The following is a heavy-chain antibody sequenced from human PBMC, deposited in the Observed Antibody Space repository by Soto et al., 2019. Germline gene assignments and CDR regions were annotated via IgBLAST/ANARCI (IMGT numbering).Heavy chain of an antibody. Sequence: QLQLQESGPGLVKPSETLSLTCTVSGGSISSSSYYWGWIRQTPGKGLEWIGSIYYSGSTYYNPSIKSRVTISVDTSKNQFSLKLGSVTAADTAVYYCARHGYCSGGSCYTFDYGGQGTLVTVSS. CDR2: IYYSGST. J-gene: IGHJ4*02. V-gene: IGHV4-39*01. CDR3: ARHGYCSGGSCYTFDY. D-gene: IGHD2-15*01. CDR1: GGSISSSSYY.